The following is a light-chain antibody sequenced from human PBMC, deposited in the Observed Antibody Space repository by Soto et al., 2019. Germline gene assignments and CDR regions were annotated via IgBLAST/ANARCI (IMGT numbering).Light chain of an antibody. V-gene: IGKV1-5*01. J-gene: IGKJ1*01. CDR1: QPISSW. CDR2: DAS. CDR3: QYSENYCT. Sequence: DIQMTQSPPTLSASVGDRVTITCRASQPISSWLAWYHQKPGKAPKLLIYDASNLESGVPSRFSGSGSGTEFTLTISSLQPEDFGIYSSQYSENYCTFGQGTKVGIK.